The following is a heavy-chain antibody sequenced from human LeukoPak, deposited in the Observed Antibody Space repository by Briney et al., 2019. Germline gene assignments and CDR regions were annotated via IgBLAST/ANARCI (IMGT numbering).Heavy chain of an antibody. Sequence: GGSRRLSFAASGFTFSSYARSWFRQAQGKGLNWFWAISGSGGSTYYADSVKGRFTISRDNSKNTLYLQMNSLRAEDTAVYYCAKDHELVATSVDYWGQGTLVTVSS. CDR3: AKDHELVATSVDY. D-gene: IGHD5-12*01. J-gene: IGHJ4*02. V-gene: IGHV3-23*01. CDR2: ISGSGGST. CDR1: GFTFSSYA.